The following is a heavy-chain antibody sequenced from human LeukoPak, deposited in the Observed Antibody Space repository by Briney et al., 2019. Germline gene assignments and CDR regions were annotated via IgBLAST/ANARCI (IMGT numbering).Heavy chain of an antibody. J-gene: IGHJ4*02. D-gene: IGHD6-13*01. Sequence: GGSLRLSCAASGFTFSSYWMSWVRQAPGKGLEWVANIKQDGSEKYYVDSVKGRFTISRDNAKYSLYLQMNSLRAEGTAVYYCARTLEAAADFDYWGQGTLVTVSS. CDR2: IKQDGSEK. V-gene: IGHV3-7*03. CDR3: ARTLEAAADFDY. CDR1: GFTFSSYW.